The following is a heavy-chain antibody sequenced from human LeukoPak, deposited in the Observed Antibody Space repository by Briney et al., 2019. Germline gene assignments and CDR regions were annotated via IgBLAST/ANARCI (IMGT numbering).Heavy chain of an antibody. CDR2: TIPIFVTA. CDR1: GGTFSSYA. J-gene: IGHJ4*02. CDR3: ARVEGYGSGDYFDY. V-gene: IGHV1-69*01. Sequence: SVKVSCKASGGTFSSYAISWVRQAPGQGLEWMGVTIPIFVTANYAQKFQGRVTITADESTSTAYMELSSLRSEDTAVYYCARVEGYGSGDYFDYWGQGTLATVSS. D-gene: IGHD3-10*01.